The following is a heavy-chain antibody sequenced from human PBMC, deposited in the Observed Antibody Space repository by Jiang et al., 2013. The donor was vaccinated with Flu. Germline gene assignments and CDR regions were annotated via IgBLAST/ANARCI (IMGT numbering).Heavy chain of an antibody. J-gene: IGHJ5*01. CDR3: AKGGHFSPFDS. CDR1: GLTFGSFA. Sequence: VQLLESGGGFVQPGGSLRLSCAASGLTFGSFAMTWVRQAPGKGLEWVSTISGRGDDAFYTDSVKGRFTISRDNSENTLTLQMNSLRVEDTAVYYCAKGGHFSPFDSWGQGTLVTVSS. V-gene: IGHV3-23*01. D-gene: IGHD2/OR15-2a*01. CDR2: ISGRGDDA.